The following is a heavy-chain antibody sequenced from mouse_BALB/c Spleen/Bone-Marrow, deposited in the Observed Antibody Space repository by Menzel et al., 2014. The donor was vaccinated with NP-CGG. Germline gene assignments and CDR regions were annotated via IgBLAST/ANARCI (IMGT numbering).Heavy chain of an antibody. CDR2: ISDGGSYT. Sequence: DVMLVESGGGLVKPGGSLKLSCAASGFTFSDYYMYWVRQTPEKRLVWVATISDGGSYTYYPDSVKGRFTISRDNAKNNLYLQMSSLKSEDTAMYYCARYGNYPMDYWGQGTSVTVSS. CDR3: ARYGNYPMDY. J-gene: IGHJ4*01. V-gene: IGHV5-4*02. D-gene: IGHD2-1*01. CDR1: GFTFSDYY.